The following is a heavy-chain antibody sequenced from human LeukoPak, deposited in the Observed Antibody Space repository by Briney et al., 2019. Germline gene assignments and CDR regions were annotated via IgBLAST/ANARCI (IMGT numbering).Heavy chain of an antibody. CDR1: GFTFSSYA. CDR2: ISGSGGST. CDR3: PKDRSKGPEDYFDY. V-gene: IGHV3-23*01. J-gene: IGHJ4*02. Sequence: GGSLRLSCAASGFTFSSYAMSWVRQAPGKGLEWVSAISGSGGSTYYADSVKGRFTISRDSSKKTVYLQMNSLRAEDTAVYYCPKDRSKGPEDYFDYWGQGTLVTVSS. D-gene: IGHD1-14*01.